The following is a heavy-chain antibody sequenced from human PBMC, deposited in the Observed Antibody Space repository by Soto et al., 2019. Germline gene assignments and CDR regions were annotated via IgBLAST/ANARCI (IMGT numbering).Heavy chain of an antibody. CDR1: GGSFSGYI. CDR3: TRGLFSGSSYSGSWYYFDS. Sequence: SETLSLTCAVSGGSFSGYIWTWIRQTPGKGLLWIGQINHSGSSIYNPSLKNRVTISTMSNNKFSLELSSVTAADTAVYYCTRGLFSGSSYSGSWYYFDSWGQGTMVTVSS. V-gene: IGHV4-34*01. J-gene: IGHJ4*02. D-gene: IGHD1-26*01. CDR2: INHSGSS.